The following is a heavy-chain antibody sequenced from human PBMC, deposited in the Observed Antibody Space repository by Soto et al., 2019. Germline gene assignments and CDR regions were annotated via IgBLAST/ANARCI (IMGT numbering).Heavy chain of an antibody. CDR1: GGSITSYY. D-gene: IGHD4-17*01. CDR2: IFYTGNT. J-gene: IGHJ4*02. CDR3: ARLAYGDHFDY. V-gene: IGHV4-59*08. Sequence: ETLSLTCTVSGGSITSYYWGWIRQPPGKELEFIGYIFYTGNTKYNPSFKSRVTISVDASKNQFSLNLSSVTAADTAVYYCARLAYGDHFDYWGQGTLVTVSS.